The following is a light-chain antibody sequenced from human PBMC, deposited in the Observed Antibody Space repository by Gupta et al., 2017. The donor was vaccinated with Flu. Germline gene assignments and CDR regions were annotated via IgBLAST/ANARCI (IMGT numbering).Light chain of an antibody. CDR1: QSVLYSSNNKNY. Sequence: DSVMTQSPDSLVVSLGARATINCKSSQSVLYSSNNKNYLAWYQQKPGQRPKVLIYWASTRESGVPDRFSGSGSGTDFTLTISSLQAEDVAVYYCQQYYDIPWTFGQGTKVEIK. CDR2: WAS. CDR3: QQYYDIPWT. J-gene: IGKJ1*01. V-gene: IGKV4-1*01.